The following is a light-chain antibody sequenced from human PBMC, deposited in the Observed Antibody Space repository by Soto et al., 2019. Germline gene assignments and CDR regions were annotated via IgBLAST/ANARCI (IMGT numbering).Light chain of an antibody. Sequence: QSALTQPRSVSGSPGQSVTISCTGTSSDVGGYNYVSWYQQHPGKAPKPMIYDVSKRPSGVPDRFSGSKSGNTASLTISGLQAEDEADYYCCSYAGSSFVVFGGGTQLTVL. CDR3: CSYAGSSFVV. V-gene: IGLV2-11*01. J-gene: IGLJ2*01. CDR1: SSDVGGYNY. CDR2: DVS.